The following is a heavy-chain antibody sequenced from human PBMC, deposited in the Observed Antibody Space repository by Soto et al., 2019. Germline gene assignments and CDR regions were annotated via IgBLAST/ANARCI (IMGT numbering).Heavy chain of an antibody. CDR3: ARHRSGYDYRQDYYYYYMDV. Sequence: QLQLQESGPGLVKPSETLSLTCTVSGGSISSSSYYWGWIRQPPGKGLEWIGSIYYSGSTYYNPSLKSRVTISVDTSKNQFSLKLSSVTAADTAVYYCARHRSGYDYRQDYYYYYMDVWGKGTTVTVSS. D-gene: IGHD5-12*01. J-gene: IGHJ6*03. V-gene: IGHV4-39*01. CDR1: GGSISSSSYY. CDR2: IYYSGST.